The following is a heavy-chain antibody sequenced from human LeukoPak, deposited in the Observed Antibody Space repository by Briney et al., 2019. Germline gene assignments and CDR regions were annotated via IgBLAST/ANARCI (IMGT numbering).Heavy chain of an antibody. CDR2: IRSKAYGGTT. CDR1: GFTFGDYA. CDR3: TRARYAGSYYTYYFDY. D-gene: IGHD1-26*01. J-gene: IGHJ4*02. Sequence: GGSLILSCTTSGFTFGDYAMSWVRRAPGKGLEWVAFIRSKAYGGTTEYAASVKGRFTISRDDSKSIAYLQMSGLKTEDTALYYCTRARYAGSYYTYYFDYWGQGTLVAVSS. V-gene: IGHV3-49*04.